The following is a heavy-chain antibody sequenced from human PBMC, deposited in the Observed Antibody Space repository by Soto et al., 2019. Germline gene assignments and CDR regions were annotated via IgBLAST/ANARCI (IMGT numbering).Heavy chain of an antibody. V-gene: IGHV3-73*01. J-gene: IGHJ6*03. CDR1: GFPLSDSA. Sequence: EVQLVESGGGLVQPGGSLKLACLASGFPLSDSAIHWVRKASGKGLEWVGRIRSKTNNYATTYGAPVRGRFTLSRDDSKNTAYLQMNNLESEDAAVYYCTIHAGGQVEHSFYYYLMDVWGKGTTVSV. D-gene: IGHD2-15*01. CDR2: IRSKTNNYAT. CDR3: TIHAGGQVEHSFYYYLMDV.